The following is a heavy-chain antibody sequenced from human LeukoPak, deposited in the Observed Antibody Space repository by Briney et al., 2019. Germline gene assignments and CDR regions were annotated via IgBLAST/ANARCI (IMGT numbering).Heavy chain of an antibody. V-gene: IGHV4-59*01. D-gene: IGHD6-19*01. Sequence: KASETLSLTCTVSGDSISSYYGSWVRQPPGKGLEWIGYIYYSGSTNYNPSLKSRVTISVDTSKNQFSLKLSSVTAADTAVYYCASLSRSGWYHWGQGTLVTVSS. J-gene: IGHJ5*02. CDR2: IYYSGST. CDR3: ASLSRSGWYH. CDR1: GDSISSYY.